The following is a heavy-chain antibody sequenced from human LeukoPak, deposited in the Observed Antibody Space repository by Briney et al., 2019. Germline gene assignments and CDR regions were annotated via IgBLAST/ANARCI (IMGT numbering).Heavy chain of an antibody. CDR3: AKNPLNYYGSGSPSAFDY. CDR1: GFTFSSYA. Sequence: GGSLRLSCAASGFTFSSYAMSWVRQAPGKGLEWVSAISGSGGSTYYADSVKGRFTISRDNSKNTLYLQMNSLRAENTAVYYCAKNPLNYYGSGSPSAFDYWGQGTLVTVSS. V-gene: IGHV3-23*01. D-gene: IGHD3-10*01. J-gene: IGHJ4*02. CDR2: ISGSGGST.